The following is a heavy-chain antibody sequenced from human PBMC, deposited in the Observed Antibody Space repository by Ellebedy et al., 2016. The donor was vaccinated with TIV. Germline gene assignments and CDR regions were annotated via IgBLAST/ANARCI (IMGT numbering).Heavy chain of an antibody. CDR1: GFTLSYYA. V-gene: IGHV3-23*01. J-gene: IGHJ4*02. CDR2: ISGSGGST. Sequence: GGSLRLXCAASGFTLSYYAMSWVRQTPGKGLEWVSDISGSGGSTYYADSVKGRFTISRDNSKNTLYLQMNSLRAEDTAVYYCAKDHSGYCSTTRCWWFDYWGQGTLVTVSS. CDR3: AKDHSGYCSTTRCWWFDY. D-gene: IGHD2-2*01.